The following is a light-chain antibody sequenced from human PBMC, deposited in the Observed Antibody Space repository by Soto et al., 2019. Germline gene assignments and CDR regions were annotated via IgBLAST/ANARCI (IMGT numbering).Light chain of an antibody. V-gene: IGLV2-14*03. J-gene: IGLJ1*01. CDR2: DVS. Sequence: QSALTQPASVSRSPCQLIAIPCTGTSSDVGGYNYVSWYQHHPGQVPQIMIYDVSSRPSGVSDRFSGSQSGNTASLTISGLQAEDEADYYCSSYTSSNTYVFGTGTKVTVL. CDR3: SSYTSSNTYV. CDR1: SSDVGGYNY.